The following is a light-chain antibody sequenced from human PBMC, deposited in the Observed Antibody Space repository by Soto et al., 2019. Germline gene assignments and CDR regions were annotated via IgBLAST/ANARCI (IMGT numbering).Light chain of an antibody. CDR1: SSNIGSNY. CDR2: RNN. CDR3: AAWDDNLRGPYV. J-gene: IGLJ1*01. Sequence: QSVLTQPPSASGTPGQRVTISCSGSSSNIGSNYVYWYQQLPGTAPKLLIYRNNQRPSGVPDRFSGSKSGTSASLAISGLRSEDEADYYCAAWDDNLRGPYVFGTGTEVTVL. V-gene: IGLV1-47*01.